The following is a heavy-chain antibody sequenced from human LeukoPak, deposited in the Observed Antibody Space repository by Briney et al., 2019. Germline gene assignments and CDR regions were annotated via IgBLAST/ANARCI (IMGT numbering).Heavy chain of an antibody. CDR3: ARVGSSSWYNYYYYYMDV. Sequence: SETLSLTCTVSGGSISFYYWSWIRQPAGKGLEWIGRIYSSGSTNYNPSLKSRVTMSVHTSKNQFSLKMNSVTAADTAVYCCARVGSSSWYNYYYYYMDVWGKGTTVTVSS. J-gene: IGHJ6*03. V-gene: IGHV4-4*07. CDR1: GGSISFYY. D-gene: IGHD6-13*01. CDR2: IYSSGST.